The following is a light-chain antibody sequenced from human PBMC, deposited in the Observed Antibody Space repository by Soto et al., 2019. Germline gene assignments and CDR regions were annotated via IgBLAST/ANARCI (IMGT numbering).Light chain of an antibody. CDR3: SSYTTSNTRQIV. V-gene: IGLV2-14*03. J-gene: IGLJ1*01. CDR1: SSDVGGYNY. Sequence: QSVLTQPASVSGSPGQSITISCTGTSSDVGGYNYVSWYQHHPGKAPKLLIYDVSNRPSGISNRFSGSESDNTASLTISGLQPEDEADYYCSSYTTSNTRQIVFGTGTRSPS. CDR2: DVS.